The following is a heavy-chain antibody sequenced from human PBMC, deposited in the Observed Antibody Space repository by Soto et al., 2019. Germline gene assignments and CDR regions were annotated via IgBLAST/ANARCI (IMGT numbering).Heavy chain of an antibody. V-gene: IGHV3-23*01. Sequence: QLLESGGGLVQPGGSLRLSCVASGFPFSNYAMTWVRQAPGKGLEWVSALSGSGVSTYYADSVMGRVTISRDNSKXXVXLQMNSMRAEDTDVYYCARTESRFFYDSTGYYPFDYWGQGTLVTVSS. CDR2: LSGSGVST. CDR3: ARTESRFFYDSTGYYPFDY. CDR1: GFPFSNYA. J-gene: IGHJ4*02. D-gene: IGHD3-22*01.